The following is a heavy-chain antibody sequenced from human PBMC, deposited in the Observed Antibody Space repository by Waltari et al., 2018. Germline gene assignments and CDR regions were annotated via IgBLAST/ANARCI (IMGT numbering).Heavy chain of an antibody. D-gene: IGHD2-15*01. CDR2: IRNSGGNT. Sequence: VKLLESGGGLVQPGGSLRLFCAASGFSFSNYDMAWVRQAPGKGLEWGSGIRNSGGNTYSGDSGKGRFAISRDNSRNTLHLQMNGLRAEDTAIYYCTSWRVVAGTGWFDSWGQGTLVTVSS. CDR1: GFSFSNYD. J-gene: IGHJ5*01. CDR3: TSWRVVAGTGWFDS. V-gene: IGHV3-23*01.